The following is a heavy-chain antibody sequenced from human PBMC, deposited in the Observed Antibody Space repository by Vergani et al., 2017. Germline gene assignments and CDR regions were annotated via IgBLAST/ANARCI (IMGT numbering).Heavy chain of an antibody. V-gene: IGHV3-30*18. Sequence: QVQLVESGGGVVQLGRSLRLSCAASGFTFSSYGMHWVRQAPGKGLEWVAVISYDGSNKYYADSVKGRFTISRDNSKNTLYLQMNSLRAEDTAVYYCAKLCGGDCYSADYWGQGTLVTVSS. CDR1: GFTFSSYG. CDR2: ISYDGSNK. J-gene: IGHJ4*02. CDR3: AKLCGGDCYSADY. D-gene: IGHD2-21*01.